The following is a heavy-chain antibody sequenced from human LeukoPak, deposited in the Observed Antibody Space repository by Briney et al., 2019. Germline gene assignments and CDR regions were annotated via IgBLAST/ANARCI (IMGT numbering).Heavy chain of an antibody. CDR1: GYTFTGYY. CDR2: INPNNGDT. V-gene: IGHV1-2*02. CDR3: ARGGGYCRNGVCPDVKAYYYYMDV. Sequence: GASVKVSCKASGYTFTGYYMHWVRQAPGQGLEWMGWINPNNGDTNFVQKFQGRVSMTRDTSISTAYMELSRLRFDDTAVYYCARGGGYCRNGVCPDVKAYYYYMDVWGKGTTVTVS. D-gene: IGHD2-8*01. J-gene: IGHJ6*03.